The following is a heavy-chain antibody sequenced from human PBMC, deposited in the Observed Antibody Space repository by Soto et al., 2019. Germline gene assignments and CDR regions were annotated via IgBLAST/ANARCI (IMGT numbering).Heavy chain of an antibody. Sequence: ASVKVSCKASGGTFSSYAISWVRQAPGQGLEWMGGIIPIFGTANYAQKFQGRVTITADESTSTAYMERSSLRSEDTAVYYCARDHRPRVRPADYDYVWGSYRYTYYYYGMDVWGQGTTVTVSS. CDR3: ARDHRPRVRPADYDYVWGSYRYTYYYYGMDV. CDR2: IIPIFGTA. D-gene: IGHD3-16*02. CDR1: GGTFSSYA. J-gene: IGHJ6*02. V-gene: IGHV1-69*13.